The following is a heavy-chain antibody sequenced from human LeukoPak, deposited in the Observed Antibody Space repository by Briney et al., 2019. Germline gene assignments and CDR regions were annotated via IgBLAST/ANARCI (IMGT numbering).Heavy chain of an antibody. Sequence: GASVKVSCKASGYTFTGYYMHWVRQAPGQGLEWMGWINPNSGGTNYAQKFQGRVTMTRDTSISTAYMELSRLRSDDTAVYYCARDYGSGSLVFDYWGQGTLVTVSS. CDR3: ARDYGSGSLVFDY. J-gene: IGHJ4*02. CDR2: INPNSGGT. V-gene: IGHV1-2*02. D-gene: IGHD3-10*01. CDR1: GYTFTGYY.